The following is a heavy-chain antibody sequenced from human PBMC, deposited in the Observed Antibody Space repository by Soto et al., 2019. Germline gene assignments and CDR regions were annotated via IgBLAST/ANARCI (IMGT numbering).Heavy chain of an antibody. D-gene: IGHD6-6*01. V-gene: IGHV1-69*02. Sequence: QVQLVQSGPEVKKPGSSVKVSCTASEGSFSSYTFSWVRQTPGQGLEWMGRIIPVLTIANYAPKFQDRVTITADKSTTTVYMELSSLISDDTAVYYCPPQLIVHYQNRGGEDVWGQGTTVTVSS. CDR1: EGSFSSYT. J-gene: IGHJ6*02. CDR2: IIPVLTIA. CDR3: PPQLIVHYQNRGGEDV.